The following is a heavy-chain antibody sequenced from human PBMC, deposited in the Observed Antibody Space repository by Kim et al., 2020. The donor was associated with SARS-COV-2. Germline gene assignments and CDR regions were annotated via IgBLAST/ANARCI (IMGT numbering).Heavy chain of an antibody. CDR2: INAGNGYT. Sequence: ASVKVSCKPSGYTFTTYSIHWVRQAPGQSLEWMAWINAGNGYTGYSQKLQDRVTLTRDTFASTVYMELSSLMSEDTAVYYCARRGSGHGLDGWGQGSTGT. CDR3: ARRGSGHGLDG. V-gene: IGHV1-3*01. CDR1: GYTFTTYS. J-gene: IGHJ6*02. D-gene: IGHD6-25*01.